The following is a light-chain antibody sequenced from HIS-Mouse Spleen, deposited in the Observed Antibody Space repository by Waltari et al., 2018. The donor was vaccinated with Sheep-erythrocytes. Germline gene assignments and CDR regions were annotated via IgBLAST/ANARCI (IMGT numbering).Light chain of an antibody. CDR2: RNN. CDR1: SSNIGSNY. V-gene: IGLV1-47*01. J-gene: IGLJ3*02. CDR3: AAWDDSLSGNWV. Sequence: QSVLTQPPSASGTPGQRVTISCSGSSSNIGSNYVYWYQQLPGTAPKLLSYRNNQLTSWVPDRVSGSKSGTSASLAISGLRSEDEADYYCAAWDDSLSGNWVFGGGTKLTVL.